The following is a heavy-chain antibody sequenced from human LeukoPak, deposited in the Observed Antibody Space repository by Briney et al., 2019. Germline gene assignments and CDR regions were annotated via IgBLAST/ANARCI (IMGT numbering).Heavy chain of an antibody. CDR1: GGSISSGSYY. CDR3: AKVITFGGVIVSNWFDP. V-gene: IGHV4-61*02. J-gene: IGHJ5*02. Sequence: SETLSLTCTVSGGSISSGSYYWSWIRQPAGKGLEWIGRIYTSGSTNYNPSLKSRVTISVDTSKSQFSLILSSVTAADTAVYYCAKVITFGGVIVSNWFDPWGQGTLVTVSS. CDR2: IYTSGST. D-gene: IGHD3-16*02.